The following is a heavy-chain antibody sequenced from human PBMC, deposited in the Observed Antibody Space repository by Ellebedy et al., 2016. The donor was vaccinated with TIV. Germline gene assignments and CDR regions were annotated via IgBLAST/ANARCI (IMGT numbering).Heavy chain of an antibody. CDR1: GDSISSYY. Sequence: ESLKISCTVSGDSISSYYWSWIRQPPGKGLEWIGYIYYIGSTNYNPSLKSRVTISVDTSKNQFSLKLSSVTAADTAVYYCTRTSVIAARPVIRWFDPWGQGTLVTVSS. CDR2: IYYIGST. J-gene: IGHJ5*02. V-gene: IGHV4-59*01. D-gene: IGHD6-6*01. CDR3: TRTSVIAARPVIRWFDP.